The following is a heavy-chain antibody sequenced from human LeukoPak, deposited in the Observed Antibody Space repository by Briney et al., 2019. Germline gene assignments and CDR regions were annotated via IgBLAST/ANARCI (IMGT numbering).Heavy chain of an antibody. CDR3: AREGASGSYAVY. D-gene: IGHD1-26*01. J-gene: IGHJ4*02. Sequence: GGSLRLSCEASGFTFSSYWMHWIRQAPGKGLVWVSRISSDGSNTLYADSVKGRFTISRDNAKNSLFLQMNSLRVEDTAVYYCAREGASGSYAVYWGQGTLVTVFS. CDR1: GFTFSSYW. CDR2: ISSDGSNT. V-gene: IGHV3-74*01.